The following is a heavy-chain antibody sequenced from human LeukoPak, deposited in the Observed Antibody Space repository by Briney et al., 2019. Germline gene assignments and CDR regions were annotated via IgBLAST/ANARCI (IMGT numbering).Heavy chain of an antibody. J-gene: IGHJ4*02. CDR3: AKDMKAAWYFDY. D-gene: IGHD2-15*01. V-gene: IGHV3-23*01. CDR2: ISGSGGST. CDR1: GLTVSHNY. Sequence: GGSLRLSCAASGLTVSHNYVSWVRQAPGKGLEWVSAISGSGGSTYYADSVKGRFTISRDNSKNTLFLQMNSLKAEDTAVYYCAKDMKAAWYFDYWGQGTLVTVSS.